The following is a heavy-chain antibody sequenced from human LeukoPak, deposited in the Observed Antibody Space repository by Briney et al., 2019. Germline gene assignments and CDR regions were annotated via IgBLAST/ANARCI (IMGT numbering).Heavy chain of an antibody. D-gene: IGHD3-10*01. J-gene: IGHJ4*02. V-gene: IGHV3-74*01. CDR2: TTSDGSTT. CDR3: ARGPRGGTLDF. Sequence: PGGSLRLSCAASGFTFSTYWMYGGRQAPRKRLVWVSRTTSDGSTTTYADSVKGRFTITRDNAKNTLYLQMNSLSAEDTAVYYCARGPRGGTLDFWGQGTLVTVSS. CDR1: GFTFSTYW.